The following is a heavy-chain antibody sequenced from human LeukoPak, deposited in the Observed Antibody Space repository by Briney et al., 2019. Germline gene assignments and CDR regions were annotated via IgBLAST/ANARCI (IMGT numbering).Heavy chain of an antibody. CDR2: INWNGGST. D-gene: IGHD3-3*01. V-gene: IGHV3-20*04. CDR3: ARDRIWSGYYREANWFDP. CDR1: GFTFDDYG. J-gene: IGHJ5*02. Sequence: GGSLRLSCAASGFTFDDYGMSWVRQAPGKGLEWVSGINWNGGSTGYADSVKGRFTISRDNAKNSLYLQMNSLRAEDTALYYCARDRIWSGYYREANWFDPRGQGTLVTVSS.